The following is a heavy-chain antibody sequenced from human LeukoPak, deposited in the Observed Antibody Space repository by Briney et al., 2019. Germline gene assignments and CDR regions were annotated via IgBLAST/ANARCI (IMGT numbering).Heavy chain of an antibody. D-gene: IGHD1-26*01. CDR2: IKPNSGGT. CDR3: ARGSIVGATFDYFDY. J-gene: IGHJ4*02. V-gene: IGHV1-2*02. CDR1: GYTFTGYY. Sequence: ASVKVSCKASGYTFTGYYIHWVRQAPGQGLEWMGWIKPNSGGTNYAQKFQGRVTMTRDTSISTTYMELSRLKSDDTAVYYCARGSIVGATFDYFDYWGQGTLVTVSS.